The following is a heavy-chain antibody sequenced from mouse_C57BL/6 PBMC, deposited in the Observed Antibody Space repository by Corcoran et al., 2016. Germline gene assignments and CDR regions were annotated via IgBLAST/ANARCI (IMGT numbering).Heavy chain of an antibody. Sequence: QVQLQQSGAELVKPGASVKISCKASGYAFSSYWMNWVKQRPGKGLEWIGQIYPGDGDTNYNGKFKGKATLTADKSSSTAYMQLSSLTSEDSAVYFCARYGSSSLYYFDYWGQGTTLTVSS. J-gene: IGHJ2*01. CDR2: IYPGDGDT. CDR1: GYAFSSYW. D-gene: IGHD1-1*01. V-gene: IGHV1-80*01. CDR3: ARYGSSSLYYFDY.